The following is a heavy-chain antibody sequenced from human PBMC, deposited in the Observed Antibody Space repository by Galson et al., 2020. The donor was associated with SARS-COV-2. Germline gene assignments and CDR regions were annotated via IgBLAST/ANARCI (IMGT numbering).Heavy chain of an antibody. CDR3: ADHQYIAVAG. V-gene: IGHV3-23*01. CDR2: ISGSGGST. D-gene: IGHD6-19*01. CDR1: GFTFSSYG. Sequence: TGGSLRLPCAASGFTFSSYGMHWVRQAPGKGLEWVSAISGSGGSTYYADSVKGRFTISRDNSKNTLYLQMNSLRAEDTAVYYCADHQYIAVAGWGQGTLVTVSS. J-gene: IGHJ4*02.